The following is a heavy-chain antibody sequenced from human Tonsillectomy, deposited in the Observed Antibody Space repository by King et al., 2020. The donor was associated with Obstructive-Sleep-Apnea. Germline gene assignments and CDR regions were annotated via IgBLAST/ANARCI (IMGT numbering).Heavy chain of an antibody. CDR2: ISGSGGST. Sequence: VQLVESGGGLVQPGGSLRLSCAASGFTFSSYAMSWVRQAPGKGLEWVSAISGSGGSTYYADSVKGRLTITRDNSKNTLYLQMNSLRAEDTAVYYCAKWKMADDFWSGYSTFDYWGQGTLVTVSS. CDR3: AKWKMADDFWSGYSTFDY. J-gene: IGHJ4*02. V-gene: IGHV3-23*04. D-gene: IGHD3-3*01. CDR1: GFTFSSYA.